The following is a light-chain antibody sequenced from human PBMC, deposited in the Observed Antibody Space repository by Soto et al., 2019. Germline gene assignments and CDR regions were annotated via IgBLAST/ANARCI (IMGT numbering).Light chain of an antibody. J-gene: IGKJ1*01. Sequence: TDNINYXASQSVSSNLDWYQQKPGQAPRLLIYGASTRATGIPARFSGCGSGTEFTLTLSSLQSEDFAVYYCEHCSTSAGTFGQGTKVDNK. CDR2: GAS. CDR3: EHCSTSAGT. CDR1: QSVSSN. V-gene: IGKV3-15*01.